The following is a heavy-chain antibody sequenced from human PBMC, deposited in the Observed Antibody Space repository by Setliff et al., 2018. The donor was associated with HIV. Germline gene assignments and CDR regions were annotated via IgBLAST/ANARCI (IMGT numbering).Heavy chain of an antibody. CDR2: IYTSGST. CDR3: AREWSGYSSSRGSYYYYMDV. CDR1: GGSISSGNYY. V-gene: IGHV4-61*02. Sequence: PSETLSLTCTVSGGSISSGNYYWTWVRQPAEKGLEWIGRIYTSGSTNYNPSLKSRVTISVDTSKNQFSLRLSSVTAADTAIYYCAREWSGYSSSRGSYYYYMDVWGKGTTVTVSS. D-gene: IGHD6-13*01. J-gene: IGHJ6*03.